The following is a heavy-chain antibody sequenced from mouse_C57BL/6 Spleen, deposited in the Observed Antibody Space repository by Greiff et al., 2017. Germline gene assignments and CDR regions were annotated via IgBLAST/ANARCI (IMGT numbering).Heavy chain of an antibody. CDR1: GYTFTDYE. D-gene: IGHD2-1*01. V-gene: IGHV1-15*01. Sequence: QVQLKQSGAELVRPGASVTLSCKASGYTFTDYEMHWVKQTPVHGLEWIGAIDPETGGTAYNQKFKGKAILTADKSSSTAYMELRSLTSEDSAVYYCTRSNGNSPMDYWGQGTSVTVSS. CDR2: IDPETGGT. CDR3: TRSNGNSPMDY. J-gene: IGHJ4*01.